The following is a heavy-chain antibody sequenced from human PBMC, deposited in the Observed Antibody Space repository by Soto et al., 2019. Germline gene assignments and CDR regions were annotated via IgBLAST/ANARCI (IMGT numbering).Heavy chain of an antibody. CDR1: GDSVSSNSAA. V-gene: IGHV6-1*01. D-gene: IGHD1-7*01. J-gene: IGHJ6*03. Sequence: SQTLSLTCAISGDSVSSNSAAWNWIRLSPSRGLEWLARTYYRSRWYNDYAVSVRSRITVNPDTSKNQFSLQLTSVTPEDTAVYYCAGTTSHQWYYMDFCGKGTTDTVSS. CDR2: TYYRSRWYN. CDR3: AGTTSHQWYYMDF.